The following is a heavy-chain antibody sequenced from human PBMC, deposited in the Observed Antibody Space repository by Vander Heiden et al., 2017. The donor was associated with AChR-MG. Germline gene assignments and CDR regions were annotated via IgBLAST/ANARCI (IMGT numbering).Heavy chain of an antibody. J-gene: IGHJ4*02. D-gene: IGHD2-15*01. CDR1: GYTFINYY. CDR2: INPNTGGT. Sequence: QVQLIQSGPEVRKPGASVKVSCRASGYTFINYYLHWVRQAPGQGPEGVGRINPNTGGTDYAAKFQGRVTRTRDNSTTTVDMELTSLKFDDTAVYYCARDFLVRRYCNRESCHLWGQGTLVTVSS. V-gene: IGHV1-2*06. CDR3: ARDFLVRRYCNRESCHL.